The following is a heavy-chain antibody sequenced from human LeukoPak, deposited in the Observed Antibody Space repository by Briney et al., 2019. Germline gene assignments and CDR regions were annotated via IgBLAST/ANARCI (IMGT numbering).Heavy chain of an antibody. CDR2: IRSKANSYAT. CDR1: GFTFSGSA. Sequence: PGGSLRLSCAASGFTFSGSAMHWVRQASGKGLEWVGRIRSKANSYATAYAASVKGRFTISRDDSKNTAYLQMNSLKTEDTAVYYCTTIAVAGLGWGQGTLVTVSS. D-gene: IGHD6-19*01. CDR3: TTIAVAGLG. V-gene: IGHV3-73*01. J-gene: IGHJ4*02.